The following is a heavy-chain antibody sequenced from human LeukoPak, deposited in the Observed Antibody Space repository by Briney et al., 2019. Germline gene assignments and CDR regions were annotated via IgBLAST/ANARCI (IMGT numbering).Heavy chain of an antibody. D-gene: IGHD1-26*01. V-gene: IGHV4-34*01. CDR2: INHSGST. Sequence: NPSETLSLTCAVYGGSFSGYYWSWIRQPPGKGLEWIGEINHSGSTNYNPSLKSRVTISVDTSKNQFSLKLSSVTAADTAVYYCARRTYSGSPRDWGQGTLSPSPQ. CDR1: GGSFSGYY. J-gene: IGHJ4*02. CDR3: ARRTYSGSPRD.